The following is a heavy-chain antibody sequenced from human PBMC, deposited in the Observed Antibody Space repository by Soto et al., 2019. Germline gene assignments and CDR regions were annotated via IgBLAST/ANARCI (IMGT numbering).Heavy chain of an antibody. CDR2: ISAYNGNT. D-gene: IGHD2-2*01. V-gene: IGHV1-18*01. J-gene: IGHJ4*02. Sequence: ASVKVSCKASGDTFTSYGISWVRQAPGQGLEWMGWISAYNGNTNYAQKLQGRVTMTTDTSTSTAYMELRSLRSDDTAVYYCARAYCSSTSCYFAYWGQGTLVTVS. CDR3: ARAYCSSTSCYFAY. CDR1: GDTFTSYG.